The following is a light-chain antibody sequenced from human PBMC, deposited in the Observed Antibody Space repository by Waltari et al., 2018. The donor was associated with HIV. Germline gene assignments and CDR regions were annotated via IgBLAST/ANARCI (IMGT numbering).Light chain of an antibody. V-gene: IGLV3-1*01. CDR2: QDS. J-gene: IGLJ2*01. CDR3: QAWDTKVV. CDR1: TLGDKY. Sequence: SYELTQPPSVSVSPGQTASITCSGDTLGDKYASWYQQKPGQPPVLVIYQDSTRPSGIPERFSGSNSGNTATLTISGTQAMDEADYYCQAWDTKVVFGGGTKLTVL.